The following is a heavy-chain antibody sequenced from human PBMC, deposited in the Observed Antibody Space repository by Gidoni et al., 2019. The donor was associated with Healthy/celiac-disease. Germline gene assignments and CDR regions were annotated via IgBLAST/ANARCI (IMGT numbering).Heavy chain of an antibody. V-gene: IGHV3-23*01. CDR1: GFSFSSYA. CDR3: AKANSITMVRGVIPYYYYYMDV. J-gene: IGHJ6*03. CDR2: ISGSGGST. Sequence: EVKLLESGGGLVQPGGSLRLSCAASGFSFSSYAMSWVRQAPGKVLEWVSAISGSGGSTYYADSVKGRFTISRDNSKNTLYLQMNSLRAEDTAVYYCAKANSITMVRGVIPYYYYYMDVWGKGTTVTVSS. D-gene: IGHD3-10*01.